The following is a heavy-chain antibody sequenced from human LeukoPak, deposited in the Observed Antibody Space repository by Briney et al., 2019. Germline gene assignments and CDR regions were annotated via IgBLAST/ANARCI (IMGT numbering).Heavy chain of an antibody. CDR1: GYTFSGYY. Sequence: ASVKVSCKASGYTFSGYYMHWVRQAPGKGLEWMGWITPKSGGTNYAQNFQGRVTMTRDTSIITPYMELSRLRSDDTAVYYCAIASASWLSNFDYWGQGTLVTVSS. J-gene: IGHJ4*02. CDR2: ITPKSGGT. CDR3: AIASASWLSNFDY. V-gene: IGHV1-2*02. D-gene: IGHD3-22*01.